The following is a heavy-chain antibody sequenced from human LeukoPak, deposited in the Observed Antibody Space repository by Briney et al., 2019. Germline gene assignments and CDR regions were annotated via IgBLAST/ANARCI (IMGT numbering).Heavy chain of an antibody. V-gene: IGHV3-23*01. CDR1: GFTFSSYA. CDR2: ISGSGAGT. Sequence: GGSLRLSCAASGFTFSSYAMSWVRQAPGKGLEWVSRISGSGAGTYYADSVKGRFTISRDNSKNRLYLQMNSLRAEDTAVYYCAKDFRIGYSAHFDYWGQGALVTVSS. J-gene: IGHJ4*02. D-gene: IGHD2-21*01. CDR3: AKDFRIGYSAHFDY.